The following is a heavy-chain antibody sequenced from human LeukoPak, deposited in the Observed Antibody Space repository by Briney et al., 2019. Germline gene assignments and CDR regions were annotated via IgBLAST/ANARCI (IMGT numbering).Heavy chain of an antibody. D-gene: IGHD5-12*01. V-gene: IGHV4-59*01. CDR1: GGSISSYY. J-gene: IGHJ4*02. Sequence: SETLSLTCTVSGGSISSYYWSWIRQPPGKGLEWIGYIYYSGSTNYNPSLKSRVTISVDTSKNQFSLKLSSVTAADTAVYYCARWLREGSYFDYWGQGTLVTVSS. CDR2: IYYSGST. CDR3: ARWLREGSYFDY.